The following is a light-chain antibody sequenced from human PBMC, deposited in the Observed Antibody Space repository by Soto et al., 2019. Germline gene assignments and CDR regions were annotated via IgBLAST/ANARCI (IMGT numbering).Light chain of an antibody. V-gene: IGKV3-20*01. CDR2: GAS. Sequence: DIVLTQSPGTLALSPGGRATRSCRASQSVSSSYLAWYQQKPGQAPRLLIYGASSRATGIPDRFSGSGSGTDFTLTISRLEPEDFAVYDCQQYDSSPKTVGQGTKVDIK. J-gene: IGKJ1*01. CDR3: QQYDSSPKT. CDR1: QSVSSSY.